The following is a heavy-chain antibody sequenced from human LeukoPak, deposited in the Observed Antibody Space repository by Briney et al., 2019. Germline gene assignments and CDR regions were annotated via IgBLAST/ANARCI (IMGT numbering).Heavy chain of an antibody. J-gene: IGHJ5*02. CDR3: AREGVAGNYRFDP. CDR1: GGSFSGYY. Sequence: PSETLSLTCAVYGGSFSGYYWSWVRQPPGKGLEWIGEINHSGSTNYNPSLKSRVTISVDTSKNQFSLKLSSVTAADTAVYYCAREGVAGNYRFDPWGQGTLVTVSS. CDR2: INHSGST. D-gene: IGHD6-19*01. V-gene: IGHV4-34*01.